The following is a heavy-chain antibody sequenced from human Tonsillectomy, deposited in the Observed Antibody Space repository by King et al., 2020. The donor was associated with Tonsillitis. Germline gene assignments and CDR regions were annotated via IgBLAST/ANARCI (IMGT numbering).Heavy chain of an antibody. CDR2: ISSSSSYI. Sequence: VQLVESGGGLVKPGGSLRLSCAASGFTFSSYTMNWVRQAPGKGLEWVSSISSSSSYISYADSVKGRFTISRDNAKNSLYLQMNSLRAEDTAVYYCARGYYYDSSGYGYWGQRTLVTVSS. J-gene: IGHJ4*02. D-gene: IGHD3-22*01. CDR1: GFTFSSYT. V-gene: IGHV3-21*01. CDR3: ARGYYYDSSGYGY.